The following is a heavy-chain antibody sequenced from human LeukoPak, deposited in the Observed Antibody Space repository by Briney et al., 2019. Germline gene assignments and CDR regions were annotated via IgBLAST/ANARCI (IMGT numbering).Heavy chain of an antibody. V-gene: IGHV3-48*03. D-gene: IGHD3-22*01. J-gene: IGHJ5*02. CDR3: AKDMYYYDSSGYGSNWFDP. CDR1: GFTFSSYE. CDR2: ISSSGSTI. Sequence: GGSLRLSCAASGFTFSSYEVNWVRQAPGKGLEWVSYISSSGSTIYYADSVKGRFTISRDNAKNSLYLQMNSLRAEDTAVYYCAKDMYYYDSSGYGSNWFDPWGQGTLVTVSS.